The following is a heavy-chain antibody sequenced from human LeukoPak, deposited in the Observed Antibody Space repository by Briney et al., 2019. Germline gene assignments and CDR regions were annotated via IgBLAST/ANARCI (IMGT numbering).Heavy chain of an antibody. CDR1: GGSFSGYY. Sequence: SETLSLTCAVYGGSFSGYYWSWIRQPPGKGLEWIGEINHSGSTNYNPSLKSRVTISVDTSKNQFSLKLSSVTAADTAVYYCARAWYGVHARDYWGQGTLVTVSS. D-gene: IGHD4-17*01. V-gene: IGHV4-34*01. CDR3: ARAWYGVHARDY. J-gene: IGHJ4*02. CDR2: INHSGST.